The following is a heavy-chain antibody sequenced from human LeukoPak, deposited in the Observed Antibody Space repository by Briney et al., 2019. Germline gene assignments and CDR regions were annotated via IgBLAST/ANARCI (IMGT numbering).Heavy chain of an antibody. D-gene: IGHD6-19*01. CDR3: ARTRGWYGGFDY. CDR1: GGSFSGYY. J-gene: IGHJ4*02. CDR2: INHSGST. V-gene: IGHV4-34*01. Sequence: SETLSLTCAVYGGSFSGYYWSWIRQPPGKGLEWIGEINHSGSTNYNPPLKSRVTISVDTPKNQFSLKLSSVTAADTAVYYCARTRGWYGGFDYWGQGTLVTVSS.